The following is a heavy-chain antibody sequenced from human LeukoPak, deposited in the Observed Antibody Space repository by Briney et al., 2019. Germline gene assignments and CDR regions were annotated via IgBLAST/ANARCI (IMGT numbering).Heavy chain of an antibody. CDR2: ISSSGSTI. J-gene: IGHJ4*02. CDR1: GFTFSNSG. D-gene: IGHD5-12*01. CDR3: ARVSSGYSGYVGY. Sequence: GALRLSCAASGFTFSNSGMNWVRQAPGKGLEWVSYISSSGSTIYYADSVKGRFTISRDNAKNSLYLQMNSLRAEDTAVYYCARVSSGYSGYVGYWGQGTLVTVSS. V-gene: IGHV3-48*04.